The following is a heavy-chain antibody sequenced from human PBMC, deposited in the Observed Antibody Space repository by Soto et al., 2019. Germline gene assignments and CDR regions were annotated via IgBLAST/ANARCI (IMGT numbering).Heavy chain of an antibody. CDR2: ISSSSSYT. D-gene: IGHD2-2*02. V-gene: IGHV3-11*06. J-gene: IGHJ6*02. CDR3: ARDKDIVVVPAAINGMDV. CDR1: GFTFSDYY. Sequence: GGSLRLSCAASGFTFSDYYMSWIRQAPGKGLEWVSYISSSSSYTNYADSVKGRFTISRDNAKNSLYLQMNSLRAEDTAVYYCARDKDIVVVPAAINGMDVWGQGTTVTVSS.